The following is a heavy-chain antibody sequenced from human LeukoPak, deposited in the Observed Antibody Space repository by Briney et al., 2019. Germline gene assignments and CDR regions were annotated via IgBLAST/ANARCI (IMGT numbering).Heavy chain of an antibody. V-gene: IGHV3-9*01. J-gene: IGHJ4*02. Sequence: PGGSLRLSCAASGFTFDDYAMHWVRQAPGKGLEWVSGISWNSGSIGYADSVKGRFTISRDNAKNSLYLQMNSLRAEDTALYYCAKDTSIYYGSGSFDYWGQGTLVTVSS. CDR3: AKDTSIYYGSGSFDY. CDR1: GFTFDDYA. CDR2: ISWNSGSI. D-gene: IGHD3-10*01.